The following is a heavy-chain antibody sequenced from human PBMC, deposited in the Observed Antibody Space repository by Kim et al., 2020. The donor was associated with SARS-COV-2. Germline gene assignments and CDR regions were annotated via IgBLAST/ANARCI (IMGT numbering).Heavy chain of an antibody. V-gene: IGHV6-1*01. D-gene: IGHD3-10*01. Sequence: SQTLSLTCAISGDSVSSDSAAWNWIRQSPSRGLEWLGRTLYRSKWYNDYAVSVKSRITINPDTSKNQFSLQLNSVTPEDTAVYYCAREGTMSRGVRNPLEYWGQGTLVTVSS. CDR2: TLYRSKWYN. CDR3: AREGTMSRGVRNPLEY. J-gene: IGHJ4*02. CDR1: GDSVSSDSAA.